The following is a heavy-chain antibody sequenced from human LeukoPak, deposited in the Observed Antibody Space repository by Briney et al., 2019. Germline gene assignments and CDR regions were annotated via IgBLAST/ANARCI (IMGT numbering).Heavy chain of an antibody. V-gene: IGHV1-58*01. J-gene: IGHJ6*03. CDR2: IVVGSGNT. CDR1: GFTFTSSA. D-gene: IGHD1-14*01. CDR3: AVDIPDSRGYYYYMDV. Sequence: SVTVSCKASGFTFTSSAVQWVRQARGQRLEWIGWIVVGSGNTNYAQKFQERVTITRDMSTSTAYMELSSLRSEDTAVYYCAVDIPDSRGYYYYMDVWGKGTTVTVSS.